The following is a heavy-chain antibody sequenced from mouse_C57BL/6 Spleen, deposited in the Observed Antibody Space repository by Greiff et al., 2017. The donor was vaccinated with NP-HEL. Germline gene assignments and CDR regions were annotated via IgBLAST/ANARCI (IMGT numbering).Heavy chain of an antibody. V-gene: IGHV1-59*01. D-gene: IGHD1-1*01. J-gene: IGHJ1*03. Sequence: QVQLQQPGAELVRPGTSVKLSCKASGYTFTSYWMHWVKQRPGQGLEWIGVIDPSDSYTNYNQKFKGKATLTVDTSSSTAYMQLSSLTSEDSAVYYCARISSYAGWYFDVWGTGTTVTVSS. CDR2: IDPSDSYT. CDR1: GYTFTSYW. CDR3: ARISSYAGWYFDV.